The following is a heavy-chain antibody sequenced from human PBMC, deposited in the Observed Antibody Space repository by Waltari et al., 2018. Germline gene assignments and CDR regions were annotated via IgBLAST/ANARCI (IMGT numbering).Heavy chain of an antibody. CDR3: AGGYSSYYGMDV. Sequence: EVQLVESGGGLVKPGGSLRLSCAASGFTFNTYTMNWVGQAPGKGLECVSSIRSISSDIYYADSVKGRFTISRDNAKSSLYLQLNSLRAEDTAVYYCAGGYSSYYGMDVWGQGTTVTVSS. J-gene: IGHJ6*02. CDR2: IRSISSDI. D-gene: IGHD6-13*01. CDR1: GFTFNTYT. V-gene: IGHV3-21*02.